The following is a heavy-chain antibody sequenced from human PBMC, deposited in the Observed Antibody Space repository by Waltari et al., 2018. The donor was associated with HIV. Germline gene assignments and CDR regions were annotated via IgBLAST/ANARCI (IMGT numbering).Heavy chain of an antibody. CDR1: GGSFSGFS. J-gene: IGHJ6*02. Sequence: QVQLQQWGAGQVKPSETLSLTCLLSGGSFSGFSGTWVRHPPGKVLEWIGVIDQIGASRFNPSLKRRITISMDTSRSHFALKLSPVSPADTAVYYCARGPSLRAFRGNLYFNSSLDVWGQGTTVTVSS. CDR3: ARGPSLRAFRGNLYFNSSLDV. CDR2: IDQIGAS. V-gene: IGHV4-34*02. D-gene: IGHD1-1*01.